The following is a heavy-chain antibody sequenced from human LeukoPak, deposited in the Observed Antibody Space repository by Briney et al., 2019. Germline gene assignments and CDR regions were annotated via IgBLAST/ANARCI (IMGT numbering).Heavy chain of an antibody. CDR1: GYTFTSYA. J-gene: IGHJ5*02. CDR2: INTNTGNP. CDR3: ARSWVYDILTGWPHNWFDP. D-gene: IGHD3-9*01. Sequence: GASVKVSCKASGYTFTSYAMNWVRQAPGQGLEWMGWINTNTGNPTYAQGFTGRFVFSLDTSVSTAYLQISSLKAEDTAVYYCARSWVYDILTGWPHNWFDPWGQGTLVTVSS. V-gene: IGHV7-4-1*02.